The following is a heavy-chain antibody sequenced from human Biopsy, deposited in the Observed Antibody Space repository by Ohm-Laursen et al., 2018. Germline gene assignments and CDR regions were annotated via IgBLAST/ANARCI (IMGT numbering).Heavy chain of an antibody. D-gene: IGHD3-16*01. CDR2: VFHSGLT. J-gene: IGHJ2*01. V-gene: IGHV4-59*07. CDR1: GDDSIASYY. Sequence: SDTLSLTCTVSGDDSIASYYWSWIRQSPEKGLEWIGFVFHSGLTSYHPSLRSRVSISVDSSKNQFYLNLSSLTPADTAVYFCARGYGGSSRYSDLWGRGTQVTVSS. CDR3: ARGYGGSSRYSDL.